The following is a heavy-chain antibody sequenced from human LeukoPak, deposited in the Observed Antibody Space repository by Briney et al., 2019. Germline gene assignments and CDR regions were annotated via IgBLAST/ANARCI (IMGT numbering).Heavy chain of an antibody. V-gene: IGHV3-30*18. Sequence: PGGSLRLSCAASGFTFSSYGMHWVRQAPGKGLEWVAVISYDGRNKYYADSVKGRFTISRDNSKNTLYLQMNSLRAEDTAVYYCAKSTQYCSSTSCYRRYYYYGMDVWGQGTTVTVSS. J-gene: IGHJ6*02. CDR1: GFTFSSYG. CDR3: AKSTQYCSSTSCYRRYYYYGMDV. D-gene: IGHD2-2*02. CDR2: ISYDGRNK.